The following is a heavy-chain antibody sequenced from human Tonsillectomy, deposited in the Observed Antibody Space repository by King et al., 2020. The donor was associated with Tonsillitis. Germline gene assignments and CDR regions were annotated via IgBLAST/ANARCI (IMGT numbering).Heavy chain of an antibody. J-gene: IGHJ4*02. CDR2: IYYSGTT. CDR1: GGSIGTYY. Sequence: QMQLQESGPGLVKPSETLSLTCSVSGGSIGTYYWSWIRQPPGKGLEWIGYIYYSGTTSYNPSLMSRLTMSVDTSKNQFSLKLSSVTAADTAVYYCARLDYIFDTSGHQYYFDYWGQGTLVTVSS. D-gene: IGHD3-22*01. V-gene: IGHV4-59*08. CDR3: ARLDYIFDTSGHQYYFDY.